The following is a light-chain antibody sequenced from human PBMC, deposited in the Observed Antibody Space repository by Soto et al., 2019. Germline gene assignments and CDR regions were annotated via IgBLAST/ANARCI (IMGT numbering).Light chain of an antibody. J-gene: IGKJ5*01. CDR3: QQYNDWPPIT. Sequence: EIMMTQSPVTLSVSPGERATLSCRASQSVSNNLAWYQQKPGQAPRLLIYYASTMATGIPARFSGSGSGTEFTLTISSLQSEDFALYYCQQYNDWPPITFGQGTRLEIK. CDR2: YAS. V-gene: IGKV3-15*01. CDR1: QSVSNN.